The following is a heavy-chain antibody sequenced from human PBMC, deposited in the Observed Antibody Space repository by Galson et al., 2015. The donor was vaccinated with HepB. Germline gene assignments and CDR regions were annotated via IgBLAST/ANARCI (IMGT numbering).Heavy chain of an antibody. D-gene: IGHD2-2*01. CDR2: ISGGGGST. CDR1: GFTFSSYA. Sequence: SLRLSCAASGFTFSSYAMSWVRQAPGKGLEWVSAISGGGGSTYYADSVRGRFTISRDNSKNTLYLQMNSLRAEDTAVYYCAKFGEYQLPKPDYWGQGTLVTVSS. V-gene: IGHV3-23*01. J-gene: IGHJ4*02. CDR3: AKFGEYQLPKPDY.